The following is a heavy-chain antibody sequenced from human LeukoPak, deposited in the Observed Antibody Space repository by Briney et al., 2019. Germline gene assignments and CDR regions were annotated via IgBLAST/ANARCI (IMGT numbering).Heavy chain of an antibody. J-gene: IGHJ6*02. CDR3: ARAGNDPYYYYGMDV. CDR2: IYSGGST. CDR1: GFTVSSNY. Sequence: PGGSLRLSCAASGFTVSSNYMSWVRQAPGKGLEWVSVIYSGGSTDYADSVKGRFTISRDNSKNTLYLQMNSLRAEDTAVYYCARAGNDPYYYYGMDVWGQGTTVTVSS. D-gene: IGHD1-1*01. V-gene: IGHV3-53*01.